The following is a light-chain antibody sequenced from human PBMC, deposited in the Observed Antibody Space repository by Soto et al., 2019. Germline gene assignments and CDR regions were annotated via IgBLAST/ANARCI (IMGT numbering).Light chain of an antibody. CDR3: QQVKAFLPLT. V-gene: IGKV1-9*01. Sequence: IQLTQSPSSLSASVGDSVIITCRASQDISTHIAWYQQKPGTAPKVLIYAASTLESGVPSRFSGSGSGTDFTLTISSLQPEDFGTYYCQQVKAFLPLTFGGGTKVDIK. J-gene: IGKJ4*01. CDR1: QDISTH. CDR2: AAS.